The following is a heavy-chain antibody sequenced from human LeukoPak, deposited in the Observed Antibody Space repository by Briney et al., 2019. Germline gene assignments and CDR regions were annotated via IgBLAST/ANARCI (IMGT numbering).Heavy chain of an antibody. D-gene: IGHD4-11*01. CDR2: IYHSGST. V-gene: IGHV4-30-2*01. Sequence: PSETLSLTCAVSGGSISSGGYSWSWIRQPPGKGLEWIGYIYHSGSTYYNPSLKSRVTISVDRSKNQFSLKLSSVTAADTAVYYCARRGLPYYFDYWGQGTLVTVSS. CDR3: ARRGLPYYFDY. CDR1: GGSISSGGYS. J-gene: IGHJ4*02.